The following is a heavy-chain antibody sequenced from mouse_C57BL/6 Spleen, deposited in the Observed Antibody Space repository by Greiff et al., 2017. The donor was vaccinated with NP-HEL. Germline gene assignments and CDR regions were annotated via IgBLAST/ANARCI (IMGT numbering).Heavy chain of an antibody. CDR3: AREGFYYGNSFAY. CDR1: GFTFSDYY. V-gene: IGHV5-16*01. D-gene: IGHD2-1*01. CDR2: INYDGSST. Sequence: EVQRVESEGGLVQPGRSMKLSCTASGFTFSDYYMAWVRQVPEKGLEWVANINYDGSSTYYLDSLKSRFIISRDNAKNILYLQMSSLKSEDTATYYCAREGFYYGNSFAYWGQGTLVTVSA. J-gene: IGHJ3*01.